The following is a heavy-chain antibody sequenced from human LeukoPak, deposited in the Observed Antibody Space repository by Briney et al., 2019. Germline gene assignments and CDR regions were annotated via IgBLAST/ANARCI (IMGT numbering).Heavy chain of an antibody. J-gene: IGHJ4*02. CDR3: ARVPTVTFFDY. Sequence: SETLSLTCTVSGGSISSRNWWSWVRQPPGKGLEWIGEIYDSGSTYYNPSLKSRVTISVDTSKNQFSLKLSSVTAADTAVYYCARVPTVTFFDYWGQGTLVTVSS. V-gene: IGHV4-4*02. D-gene: IGHD4-17*01. CDR2: IYDSGST. CDR1: GGSISSRNW.